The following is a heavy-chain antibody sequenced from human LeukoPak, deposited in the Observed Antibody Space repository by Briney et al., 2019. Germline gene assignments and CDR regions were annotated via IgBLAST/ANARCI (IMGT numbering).Heavy chain of an antibody. CDR1: GFTFSDYY. D-gene: IGHD6-19*01. CDR2: ISSSGSTI. V-gene: IGHV3-11*01. CDR3: ARERRAVAGTADY. J-gene: IGHJ4*02. Sequence: GGSLRLSCAASGFTFSDYYMSWIRQAPGKGLEWVSYISSSGSTIYYADSVKGRFTIYRDNAKNSLYLQMNSLRAEDTAVYYCARERRAVAGTADYWGQGTLVTVSS.